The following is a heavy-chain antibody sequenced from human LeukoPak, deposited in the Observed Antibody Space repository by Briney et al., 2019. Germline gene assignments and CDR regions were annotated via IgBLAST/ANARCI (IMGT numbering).Heavy chain of an antibody. J-gene: IGHJ4*02. D-gene: IGHD3-3*01. CDR3: ARERKRFLEWPYFDY. CDR1: GFTFRNYL. V-gene: IGHV3-48*04. Sequence: GGSLRLSCAASGFTFRNYLMNRVRQAPGKGLEWVSFISSTGGTIYYADSVKGRFTISRDNAKNSLYLQMNSLRAEDTAVYYCARERKRFLEWPYFDYWGQGTLVTVSS. CDR2: ISSTGGTI.